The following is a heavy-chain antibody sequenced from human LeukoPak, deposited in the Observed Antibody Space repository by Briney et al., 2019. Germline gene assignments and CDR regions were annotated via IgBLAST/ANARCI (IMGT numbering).Heavy chain of an antibody. D-gene: IGHD1/OR15-1a*01. V-gene: IGHV4-59*01. CDR1: VGSISSYY. CDR2: IYYSGRT. J-gene: IGHJ4*02. Sequence: SETLSLTCTLSVGSISSYYWSWIRQPPGKGLEWIGYIYYSGRTNYHPSLKSRVNISVDTSKHQFSLKLSSVTAANPAVNSWARGGNSAVTYSFDYWGQGTLVTVSP. CDR3: ARGGNSAVTYSFDY.